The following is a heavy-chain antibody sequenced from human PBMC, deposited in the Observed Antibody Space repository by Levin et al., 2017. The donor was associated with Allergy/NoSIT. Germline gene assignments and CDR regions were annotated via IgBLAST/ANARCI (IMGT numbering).Heavy chain of an antibody. J-gene: IGHJ4*02. CDR1: GGSISSSSYY. D-gene: IGHD3-3*01. Sequence: SETLSLTCTVSGGSISSSSYYWGWIRQPPGKGLEWIGSIYYSGSTYYNPSLKSRVTISVDTSKNQFSLKLSSVTAADTAVYYCARHPDTIFGAPVDYWGQGTLVTVSS. V-gene: IGHV4-39*01. CDR3: ARHPDTIFGAPVDY. CDR2: IYYSGST.